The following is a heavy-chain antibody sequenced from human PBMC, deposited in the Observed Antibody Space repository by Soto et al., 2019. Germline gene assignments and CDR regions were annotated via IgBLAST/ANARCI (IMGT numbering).Heavy chain of an antibody. CDR1: GYTFTSYA. CDR3: ARDGGWFGELFPFDP. D-gene: IGHD3-10*01. Sequence: QVQLVQSGAEVKKPGASVKVSCKASGYTFTSYAMHWVRQAPGQRLEWMGWINAGNGNTKYSQKFQGRVTITRDTSASKAYMERSSQRSEDTAVYYCARDGGWFGELFPFDPWGQGTLVTVSS. J-gene: IGHJ5*02. V-gene: IGHV1-3*01. CDR2: INAGNGNT.